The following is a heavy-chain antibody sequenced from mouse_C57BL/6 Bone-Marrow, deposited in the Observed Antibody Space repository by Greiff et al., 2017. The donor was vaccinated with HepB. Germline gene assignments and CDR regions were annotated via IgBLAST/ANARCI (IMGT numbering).Heavy chain of an antibody. D-gene: IGHD2-3*01. CDR2: IYPGDGDT. Sequence: VQLQQSGAELVKPGASVKISCKASGYAFSSYWMNWVKQRPGKGLEWIGQIYPGDGDTNYNGKFKGKATLTADKSSSTAYMQLSSLTSEDSAVYFCARDDDYPAWFAYWGQGTLVTVSA. J-gene: IGHJ3*01. CDR1: GYAFSSYW. CDR3: ARDDDYPAWFAY. V-gene: IGHV1-80*01.